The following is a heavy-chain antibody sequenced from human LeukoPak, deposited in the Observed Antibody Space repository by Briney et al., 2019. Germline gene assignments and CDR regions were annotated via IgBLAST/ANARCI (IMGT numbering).Heavy chain of an antibody. V-gene: IGHV1-46*01. J-gene: IGHJ4*02. Sequence: ASVKVSCKASGYTFTSYNMHWVRQAPGQGLEWMGIINPSGGSTSYAQKFQGRVTITADKSTSTAYMELSSLRSEDTAVYYCAREYYYDSSGYYYVKYFDYWGQGTLVTVSS. D-gene: IGHD3-22*01. CDR3: AREYYYDSSGYYYVKYFDY. CDR1: GYTFTSYN. CDR2: INPSGGST.